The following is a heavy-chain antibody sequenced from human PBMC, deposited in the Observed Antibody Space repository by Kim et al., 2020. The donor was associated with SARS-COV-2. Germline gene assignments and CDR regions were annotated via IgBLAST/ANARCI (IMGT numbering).Heavy chain of an antibody. CDR3: AIDPRILSPPDV. Sequence: SETLSLTCTVSGGSISSGGYYWSWIRQHPGKGLEWIGYIYYSGSTYYNPSLKSRVTISVDTSKNQFSLKLSSVTAADTAVYYCAIDPRILSPPDVWGQGTTVTVSS. J-gene: IGHJ6*02. D-gene: IGHD2-15*01. V-gene: IGHV4-31*03. CDR1: GGSISSGGYY. CDR2: IYYSGST.